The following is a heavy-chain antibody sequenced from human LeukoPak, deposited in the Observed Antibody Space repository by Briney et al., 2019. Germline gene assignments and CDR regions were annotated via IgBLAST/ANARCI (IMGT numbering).Heavy chain of an antibody. D-gene: IGHD2-2*01. CDR1: GFTFSSYA. J-gene: IGHJ4*02. V-gene: IGHV3-30-3*01. CDR2: ISYDGSNK. CDR3: ARDIPVRIVVVPAAPLGD. Sequence: PPGRSLRLSCAASGFTFSSYAMHWVRQAPGKGLEWVSVISYDGSNKYYADSVKGRFTISRDNSKTTLYLQMNSLRAEDTAVYYCARDIPVRIVVVPAAPLGDWGQGTLVTVSS.